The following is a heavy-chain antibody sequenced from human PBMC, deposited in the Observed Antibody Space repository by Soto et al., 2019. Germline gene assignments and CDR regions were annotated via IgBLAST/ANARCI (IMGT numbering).Heavy chain of an antibody. Sequence: SVKVSCKASGGTFSSCAISWVRQAPGQGLEWMGGIIPIFGTANYAQKFQGRVTITADESTSTAYMELSSLRSEDTAVYYCARKSVLPAAQFDYWGQGTLVTVSS. CDR2: IIPIFGTA. V-gene: IGHV1-69*13. J-gene: IGHJ4*02. CDR1: GGTFSSCA. D-gene: IGHD2-2*01. CDR3: ARKSVLPAAQFDY.